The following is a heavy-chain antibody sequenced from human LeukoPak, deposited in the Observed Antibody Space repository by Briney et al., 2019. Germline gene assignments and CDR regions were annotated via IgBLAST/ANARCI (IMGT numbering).Heavy chain of an antibody. CDR2: ISWNSGSI. CDR3: ARDPNDYASPPDV. D-gene: IGHD2-2*01. Sequence: PGRSLRLSCAASGFTFDDYAMHWVRQAPGKGLEWVSGISWNSGSIGYADSVKGRFTISRDNAKNSLYLQMNSLRVEDTAVYYCARDPNDYASPPDVWGKGTTVTVSS. V-gene: IGHV3-9*01. CDR1: GFTFDDYA. J-gene: IGHJ6*04.